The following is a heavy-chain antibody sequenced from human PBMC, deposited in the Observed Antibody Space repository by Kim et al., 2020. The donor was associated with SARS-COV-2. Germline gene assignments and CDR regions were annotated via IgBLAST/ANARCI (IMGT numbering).Heavy chain of an antibody. D-gene: IGHD2-21*02. CDR3: ARDSAVVVVTAIQPDY. V-gene: IGHV3-30*07. J-gene: IGHJ4*02. Sequence: SVEGRFTISRDNSKTTLYLQMNSLRAEDTAVYYCARDSAVVVVTAIQPDYWGQGTLVTVSS.